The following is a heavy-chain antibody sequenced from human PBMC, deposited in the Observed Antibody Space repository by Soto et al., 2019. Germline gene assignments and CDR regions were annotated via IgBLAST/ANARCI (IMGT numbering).Heavy chain of an antibody. V-gene: IGHV4-59*01. CDR2: IFNGGSS. CDR3: ARARGSNWPFDY. Sequence: SETLSLTCTVSGGSISSYYWSWIRQPPGKGLEWIGYIFNGGSSNYNPSLKSRAPISVDTSNNQFSLRLSSVTAADTAMYFCARARGSNWPFDYWGQGTLVTVSS. J-gene: IGHJ4*02. D-gene: IGHD6-13*01. CDR1: GGSISSYY.